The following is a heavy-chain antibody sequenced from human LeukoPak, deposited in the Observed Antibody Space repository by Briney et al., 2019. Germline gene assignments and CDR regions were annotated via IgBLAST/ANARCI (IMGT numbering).Heavy chain of an antibody. CDR1: GFTFSSYS. J-gene: IGHJ6*02. CDR3: ARDLTGIVGATYGMDV. Sequence: AGGSLRLSCAASGFTFSSYSMNWVRQAPGKGLEWVSSISSSSSYIYYADSVKGRFTISRDNAKNSLYLQMNSLRAEDTAVYYCARDLTGIVGATYGMDVWGQGTTVTVSS. V-gene: IGHV3-21*01. CDR2: ISSSSSYI. D-gene: IGHD1-26*01.